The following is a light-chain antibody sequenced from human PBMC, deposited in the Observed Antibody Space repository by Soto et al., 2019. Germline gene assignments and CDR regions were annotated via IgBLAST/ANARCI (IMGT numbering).Light chain of an antibody. J-gene: IGKJ4*01. CDR2: DAS. CDR1: QSVSSY. Sequence: EIVLTQSPATLSLSPGERATLSCRASQSVSSYLAWYQQKPGQAPRLLIYDASNRATGIPARFSGSGSGTDFTLTISSLEPEDFAVYYCQQRSNWRALTFGGGTKVEIE. V-gene: IGKV3-11*01. CDR3: QQRSNWRALT.